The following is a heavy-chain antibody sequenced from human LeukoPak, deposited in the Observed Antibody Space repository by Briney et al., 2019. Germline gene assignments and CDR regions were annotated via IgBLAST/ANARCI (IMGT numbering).Heavy chain of an antibody. J-gene: IGHJ4*02. V-gene: IGHV4-4*07. CDR3: AIESDFWSGAYFDY. D-gene: IGHD3-3*01. Sequence: PSETLSLTCTVSGGSISSYYWSWLRQPAGKGLEWIRRIYTSGSTNYNPSLKSRVTMSVDTSKNQFSLKLSSVTAADTAVYYCAIESDFWSGAYFDYWGQGTLVTVSS. CDR2: IYTSGST. CDR1: GGSISSYY.